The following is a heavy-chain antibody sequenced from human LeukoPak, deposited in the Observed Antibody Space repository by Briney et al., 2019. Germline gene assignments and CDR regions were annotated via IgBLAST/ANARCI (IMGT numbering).Heavy chain of an antibody. CDR1: GGSFSGGGYY. Sequence: SETLSLTCTVSGGSFSGGGYYWTWIRQPPGKGLEWVGYISHSGSTYYSPSLKSRVTISVDRSKNQLSLKLTSVAAADTAVYYCARDLGGWGTFDIWGQGTMVTVSS. V-gene: IGHV4-30-2*01. CDR3: ARDLGGWGTFDI. CDR2: ISHSGST. J-gene: IGHJ3*02. D-gene: IGHD3-16*01.